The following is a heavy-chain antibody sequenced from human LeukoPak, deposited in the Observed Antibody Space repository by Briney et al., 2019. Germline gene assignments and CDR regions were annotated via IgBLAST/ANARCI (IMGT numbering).Heavy chain of an antibody. J-gene: IGHJ3*02. Sequence: ASVMVSCKASGYTFTSYDINWVRQATGQGLEWMGWMNPNSGNTGYAQKFQGRVTMTRNTSISTAYMELSSLRSEDTAVYYCARAASQTIANAFDIWGQGTMVTVSS. CDR2: MNPNSGNT. CDR1: GYTFTSYD. CDR3: ARAASQTIANAFDI. V-gene: IGHV1-8*01. D-gene: IGHD2/OR15-2a*01.